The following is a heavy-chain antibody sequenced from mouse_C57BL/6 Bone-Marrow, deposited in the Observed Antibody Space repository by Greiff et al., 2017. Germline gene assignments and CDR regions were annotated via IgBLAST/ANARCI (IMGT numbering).Heavy chain of an antibody. Sequence: VKLMESGAELARPGASVKLSCKASGYTFTSYGISWVKQRTGQGLEWIGEIYPRSGNTYYNEKFKGKATLTADKSSSTAYMELRSLTSEDSAVXFCARFFDYDWFAYWGKGTLVTVSA. CDR1: GYTFTSYG. V-gene: IGHV1-81*01. CDR3: ARFFDYDWFAY. D-gene: IGHD2-4*01. CDR2: IYPRSGNT. J-gene: IGHJ3*01.